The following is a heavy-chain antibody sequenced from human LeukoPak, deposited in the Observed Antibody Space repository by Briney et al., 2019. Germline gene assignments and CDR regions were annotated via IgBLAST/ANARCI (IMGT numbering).Heavy chain of an antibody. CDR2: IYHSGST. CDR1: GGSISSSNW. D-gene: IGHD3-22*01. J-gene: IGHJ4*02. Sequence: PSETLSLTCAVSGGSISSSNWWSWVRQPPGKGLEWIGEIYHSGSTNYNPSLKSRVTISVDKSKNQFSLKLSSVTAADTAVYYCATTGDYYDSSGYLDYWGQGTLVTVSS. CDR3: ATTGDYYDSSGYLDY. V-gene: IGHV4-4*02.